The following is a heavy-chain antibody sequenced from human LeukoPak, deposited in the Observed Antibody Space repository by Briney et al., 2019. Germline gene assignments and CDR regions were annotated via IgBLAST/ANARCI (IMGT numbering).Heavy chain of an antibody. CDR3: ARHGYYVFDC. CDR1: GFTFSSHC. J-gene: IGHJ4*02. D-gene: IGHD4-17*01. CDR2: IKEDGHEK. Sequence: GGSLRLFCAGSGFTFSSHCMGWVRQAPGKGLEWLVNIKEDGHEKYYVGSVQGRFTISRDNAKNSLFLKMESLRAEDTAVYFCARHGYYVFDCWGQGSLLTVYS. V-gene: IGHV3-7*01.